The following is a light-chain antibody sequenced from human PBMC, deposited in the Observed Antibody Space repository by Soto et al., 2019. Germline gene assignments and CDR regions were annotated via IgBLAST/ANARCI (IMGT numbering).Light chain of an antibody. J-gene: IGKJ5*01. Sequence: EIVLTQSPATLSLSPGERATLSCRASQSVSSYLAWYQHKPGQAPRLLIYDASNRATGIPARFSGSGSGTDFTLTISSLDPEDFAVYYCQQRSNGITFGQGTRLEIK. V-gene: IGKV3-11*01. CDR2: DAS. CDR3: QQRSNGIT. CDR1: QSVSSY.